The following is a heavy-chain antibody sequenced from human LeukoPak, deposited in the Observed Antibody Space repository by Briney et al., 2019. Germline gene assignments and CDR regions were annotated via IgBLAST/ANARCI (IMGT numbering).Heavy chain of an antibody. CDR2: IIPIFGTA. V-gene: IGHV1-69*13. D-gene: IGHD5-18*01. CDR1: GGTFSSYA. CDR3: ARDPRGYSYGHFDY. Sequence: ASVKVSCKASGGTFSSYAISWVRQAPGQGLEWMGGIIPIFGTANYAQKFQGRVTITADESTSTAYMELSSLRSEDTAVYYCARDPRGYSYGHFDYWGQGTLVTVSS. J-gene: IGHJ4*02.